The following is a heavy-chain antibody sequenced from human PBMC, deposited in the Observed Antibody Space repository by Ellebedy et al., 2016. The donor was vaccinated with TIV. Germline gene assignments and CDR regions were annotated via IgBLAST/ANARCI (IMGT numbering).Heavy chain of an antibody. CDR1: GYSFTSYW. J-gene: IGHJ2*01. D-gene: IGHD3-10*01. Sequence: KVSXXGSGYSFTSYWIGWVRQMPGKGLEWMASIYPGDSDTRYSPSIQGQVTISVDKSISTAYLQWSSLKASDTAMYYCARRAYGSGSYGDWYFDLWGRGALVTVSS. CDR3: ARRAYGSGSYGDWYFDL. CDR2: IYPGDSDT. V-gene: IGHV5-51*01.